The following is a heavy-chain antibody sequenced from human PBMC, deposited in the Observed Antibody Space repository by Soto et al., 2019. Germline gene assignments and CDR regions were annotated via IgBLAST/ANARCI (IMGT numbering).Heavy chain of an antibody. J-gene: IGHJ4*02. V-gene: IGHV3-33*01. Sequence: QVQLVESGGGVVQPGRSLRLSCAASGFTFNTYGMHWVRQAPGKGLEWVAVIYYDGRNKYYADSVKGRFTISRDHSKNTLNLPMNSLRVEETAVYYCARDLGELWPSVGGYWGQGTLVTVSS. CDR2: IYYDGRNK. CDR3: ARDLGELWPSVGGY. D-gene: IGHD1-26*01. CDR1: GFTFNTYG.